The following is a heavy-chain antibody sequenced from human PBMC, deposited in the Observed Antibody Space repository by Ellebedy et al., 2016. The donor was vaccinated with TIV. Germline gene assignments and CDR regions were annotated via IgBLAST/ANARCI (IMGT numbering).Heavy chain of an antibody. CDR3: ARGAGVPSIPYFDY. D-gene: IGHD2/OR15-2a*01. CDR2: IYHSGGT. J-gene: IGHJ4*02. CDR1: GGSISGGGSS. V-gene: IGHV4-30-2*01. Sequence: MPSETLSLTCGVSGGSISGGGSSWNWLRQTPEKGLEWIGYIYHSGGTYFNPSLKTRLTMSVDRSKNQFSLGLTSVTAADAAIYYCARGAGVPSIPYFDYWGQGALVTVSS.